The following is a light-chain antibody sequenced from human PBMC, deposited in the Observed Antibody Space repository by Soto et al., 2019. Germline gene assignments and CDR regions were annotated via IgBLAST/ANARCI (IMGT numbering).Light chain of an antibody. CDR3: HQYGSPPWT. V-gene: IGKV3-20*01. Sequence: EIVLTQSPGTLSLSPGERATLSCRASQSVSSSYLAWYQQKPGQAPRPLIYGASSRAIGIPDRFSGSGTGTDFTLTISRLEPEDFAVYYCHQYGSPPWTFGQGTKVEIK. J-gene: IGKJ1*01. CDR1: QSVSSSY. CDR2: GAS.